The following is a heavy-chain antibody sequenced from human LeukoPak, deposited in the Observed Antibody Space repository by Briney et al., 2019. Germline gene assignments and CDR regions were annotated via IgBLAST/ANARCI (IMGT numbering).Heavy chain of an antibody. Sequence: IPSETLSLTCSVSGYSISSGYYWGWIRQPPGKGLEWIGSIYHSGSTFHNPSLQSRVTISVDTSKNQFSLKLSSVTAADTAVYYCARDATLVQGGLDVWGKGTTVTISS. V-gene: IGHV4-38-2*02. CDR1: GYSISSGYY. D-gene: IGHD3-10*01. CDR2: IYHSGST. CDR3: ARDATLVQGGLDV. J-gene: IGHJ6*04.